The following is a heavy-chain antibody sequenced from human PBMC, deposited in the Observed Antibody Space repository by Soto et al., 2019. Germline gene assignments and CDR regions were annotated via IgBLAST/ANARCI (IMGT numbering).Heavy chain of an antibody. Sequence: GASVKVSCKASGGTFSSYPISWVRQAPGQGLEWMGGIIPIFGTANYAQKFQGRVTITADESTSTAYMELSSLRSEDTAVYYCARLEYSSSSHYYYGMDVWGQGTTVTVSS. V-gene: IGHV1-69*13. D-gene: IGHD6-6*01. CDR2: IIPIFGTA. J-gene: IGHJ6*02. CDR1: GGTFSSYP. CDR3: ARLEYSSSSHYYYGMDV.